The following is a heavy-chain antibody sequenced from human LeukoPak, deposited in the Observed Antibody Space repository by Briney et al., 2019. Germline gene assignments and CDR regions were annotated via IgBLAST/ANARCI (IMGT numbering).Heavy chain of an antibody. D-gene: IGHD3-10*01. CDR3: ARRGDSLHY. J-gene: IGHJ4*02. CDR1: GFTVSSNF. Sequence: GGSLRLSCAASGFTVSSNFMTWVRQAPGKGLEWVSVIYSGGSTYYADSVKDRFTISRDNSKNMLYLQMNSLRAEDTAVYYCARRGDSLHYWGQGTLVTVSS. V-gene: IGHV3-66*01. CDR2: IYSGGST.